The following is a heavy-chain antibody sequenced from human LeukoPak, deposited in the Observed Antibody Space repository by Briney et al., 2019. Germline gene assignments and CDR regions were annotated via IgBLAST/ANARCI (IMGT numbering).Heavy chain of an antibody. Sequence: PGGSLRLSCTVSGFTVSSNSMSWVRQAPGKGLEWVSYISSSSSTIYYADSVKGRFTISRDNAKNSLYLQMNSLRAEDTAVYYCARTDCSGGSCYYMDVWGKGTTVTVSS. CDR2: ISSSSSTI. V-gene: IGHV3-48*01. CDR1: GFTVSSNS. D-gene: IGHD2-15*01. CDR3: ARTDCSGGSCYYMDV. J-gene: IGHJ6*03.